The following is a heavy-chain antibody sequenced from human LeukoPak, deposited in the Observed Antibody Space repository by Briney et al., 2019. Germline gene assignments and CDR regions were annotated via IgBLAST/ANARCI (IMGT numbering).Heavy chain of an antibody. V-gene: IGHV3-23*01. CDR2: ISRSGGST. Sequence: GGSLRLSCAASGFTFSNFAMSWVRQAPGKGLEWVSVISRSGGSTNYADSVKGRFTISRDNSRNTLYLQMNSLRVDDTAVYYCAKGQDGHNSDYWGQGTLVTVSS. CDR3: AKGQDGHNSDY. J-gene: IGHJ4*02. CDR1: GFTFSNFA. D-gene: IGHD5-24*01.